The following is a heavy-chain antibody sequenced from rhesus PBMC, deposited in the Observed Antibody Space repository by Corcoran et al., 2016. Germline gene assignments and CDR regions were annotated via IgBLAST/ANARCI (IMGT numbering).Heavy chain of an antibody. CDR2: IPYSGST. CDR1: GGSISSGYYY. CDR3: ARDSGSSDY. Sequence: QVQLQESGPGLVKPSETLSLTCAVSGGSISSGYYYWSWIRQPPGKGLEWIGYIPYSGSTSYNPSLKSRVTSSRDTSKNQFSLKLSSVTAADTAVYYCARDSGSSDYWGQGVLVTVSS. J-gene: IGHJ4*01. V-gene: IGHV4-122*02. D-gene: IGHD6-25*01.